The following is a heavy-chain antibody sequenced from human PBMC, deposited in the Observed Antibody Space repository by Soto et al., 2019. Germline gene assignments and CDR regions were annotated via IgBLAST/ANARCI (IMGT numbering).Heavy chain of an antibody. D-gene: IGHD2-15*01. Sequence: QVQLVESGGGVVQPGRSLRLSCAASGFTFSSYAMHWVRQAPGKGLEWVAVISYDGSNKYYADSVKGRFTISRDNSKNTLDLQMNSLRAEDTAVYYCASYGVVVAATSWDEIDYWGQGTLVTVSS. CDR1: GFTFSSYA. CDR3: ASYGVVVAATSWDEIDY. CDR2: ISYDGSNK. J-gene: IGHJ4*02. V-gene: IGHV3-30-3*01.